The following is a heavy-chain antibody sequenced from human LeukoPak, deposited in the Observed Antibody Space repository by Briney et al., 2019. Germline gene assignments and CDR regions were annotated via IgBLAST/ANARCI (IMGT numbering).Heavy chain of an antibody. CDR3: ARRGYDSSGYDSHFDY. D-gene: IGHD3-22*01. J-gene: IGHJ4*02. CDR2: IYYSGST. CDR1: AGSISSGGYY. Sequence: SQTLSLTCTVSAGSISSGGYYWSWIRQHPGKGLEWIGYIYYSGSTYYNPSLKSRGSITVGTSKNQFSLKLSSVTAADTAVYYYARRGYDSSGYDSHFDYWGQGTLVTVSS. V-gene: IGHV4-31*03.